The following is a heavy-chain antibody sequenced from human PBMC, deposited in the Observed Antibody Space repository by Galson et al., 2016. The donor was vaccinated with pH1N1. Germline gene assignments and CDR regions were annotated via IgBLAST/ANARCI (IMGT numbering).Heavy chain of an antibody. CDR1: GGSISSSSYY. D-gene: IGHD3-16*01. Sequence: SETLSLTCTVSGGSISSSSYYWGWIRQPPGKGLEWIGSIFYSGSTYYNPSLKSRVAISVDTSKNRFSLKLSSVTAADTACYYCVGSYAKVDAFDFWGQGTMVTVSS. V-gene: IGHV4-39*01. J-gene: IGHJ3*01. CDR3: VGSYAKVDAFDF. CDR2: IFYSGST.